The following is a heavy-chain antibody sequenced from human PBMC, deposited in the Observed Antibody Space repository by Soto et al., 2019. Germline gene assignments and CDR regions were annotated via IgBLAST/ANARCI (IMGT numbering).Heavy chain of an antibody. Sequence: QVQLVESGGGVVQPGRSLRLSCAASGFTFRNYAMHWVRQAPGKGLEWVAVISYDGINEDYGDSVKGRFTISRDNSKNMLYLQIKSLRPEDTAVYYCARPESSKQGAYDIWGHGTLVSVSS. CDR3: ARPESSKQGAYDI. D-gene: IGHD6-13*01. V-gene: IGHV3-30-3*01. CDR1: GFTFRNYA. J-gene: IGHJ3*02. CDR2: ISYDGINE.